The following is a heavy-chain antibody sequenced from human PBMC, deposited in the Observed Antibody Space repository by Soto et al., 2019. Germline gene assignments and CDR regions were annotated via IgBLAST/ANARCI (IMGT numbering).Heavy chain of an antibody. Sequence: EVQLLESGGGLVQPGGSLRLSCAASGFTFSSSAMSWVRQAPGKGLEWVSGIRGTNGNTHYAESVKGRLTISTDNXXXXXXXXXXXXXXXXXXXXXXXXXXXXXXXXSGWCNWLDPWGQGTLVIVSS. J-gene: IGHJ5*02. CDR3: XXXXXXXXXXSGWCNWLDP. D-gene: IGHD6-19*01. CDR1: GFTFSSSA. CDR2: IRGTNGNT. V-gene: IGHV3-23*01.